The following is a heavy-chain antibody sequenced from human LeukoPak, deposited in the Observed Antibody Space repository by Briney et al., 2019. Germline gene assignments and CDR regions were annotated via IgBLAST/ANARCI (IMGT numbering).Heavy chain of an antibody. CDR2: TYFRSKWYN. V-gene: IGHV6-1*01. Sequence: SQTLSLTCALSGDTFSSNSAAWDWIRQSPSRSPGWVGRTYFRSKWYNDYAVSVKSRIIFNADTSKNHFSLQLNSVTPEDTAVYFCARNGIGTTYDAFGIWGQGTMVTVSS. CDR1: GDTFSSNSAA. J-gene: IGHJ3*02. D-gene: IGHD1-1*01. CDR3: ARNGIGTTYDAFGI.